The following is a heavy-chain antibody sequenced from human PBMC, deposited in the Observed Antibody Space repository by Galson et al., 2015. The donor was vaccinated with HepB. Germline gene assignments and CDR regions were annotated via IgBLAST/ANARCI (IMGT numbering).Heavy chain of an antibody. J-gene: IGHJ4*02. CDR3: ARDHSRGGYHVLSGVDY. V-gene: IGHV3-11*05. Sequence: SLRLSCAASGFTLRDYYMSWIRQAPGKGLEWVSFSSNSNDYTKYTDSVKGRFTISRDNAKSSLYLQMNSLRAEDTAIYYCARDHSRGGYHVLSGVDYWGQGTLVTVSS. CDR1: GFTLRDYY. CDR2: SSNSNDYT. D-gene: IGHD3-3*02.